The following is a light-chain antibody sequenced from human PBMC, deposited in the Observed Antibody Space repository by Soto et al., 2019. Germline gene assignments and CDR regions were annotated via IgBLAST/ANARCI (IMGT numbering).Light chain of an antibody. CDR2: NND. CDR3: ASWDDNLNGWV. V-gene: IGLV1-44*01. J-gene: IGLJ3*02. CDR1: TSNIGSKT. Sequence: QSVLTQPPSASGTPGQRVTISCSGGTSNIGSKTVNWYQQSPGTAPKLLIYNNDQRPSGVPDRFSGSKSGTSASLAISGLQSEDEGHYYCASWDDNLNGWVFGGGTKLTVL.